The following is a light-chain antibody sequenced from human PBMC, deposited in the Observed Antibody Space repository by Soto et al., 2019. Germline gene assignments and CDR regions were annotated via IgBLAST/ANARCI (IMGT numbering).Light chain of an antibody. Sequence: AHPRSVYEPPGQANTISSAGTGTHVCAYNYFSWYQQHPARPPKLIIYDVARWPSGVPDRFSGYKYGNTASLTISGLQAEDEADYFWCSYAGGYTYVFGTGTKVTV. CDR2: DVA. V-gene: IGLV2-11*01. J-gene: IGLJ1*01. CDR3: CSYAGGYTYV. CDR1: GTHVCAYNY.